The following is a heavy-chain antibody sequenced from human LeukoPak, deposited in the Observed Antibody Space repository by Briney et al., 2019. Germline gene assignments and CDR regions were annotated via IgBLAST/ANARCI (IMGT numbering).Heavy chain of an antibody. J-gene: IGHJ6*03. D-gene: IGHD6-6*01. CDR3: ASDGAARPGYYMDV. CDR2: VYYSGSS. CDR1: NGSISSSSYY. V-gene: IGHV4-39*07. Sequence: SETLSLTCTVSNGSISSSSYYWGWIRQPPGEGLEWIGSVYYSGSSHYNPSLKSRVTISVDTSKNQFSLRLSSVTAADTAAYYCASDGAARPGYYMDVWGKGTTVTVSS.